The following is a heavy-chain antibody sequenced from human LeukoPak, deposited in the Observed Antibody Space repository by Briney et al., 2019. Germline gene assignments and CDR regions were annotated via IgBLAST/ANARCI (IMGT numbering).Heavy chain of an antibody. CDR3: ARTYYDSSGHRNFDY. CDR2: ISSSGSTI. Sequence: GGSLRLSCAASGFTFSSYETNWVRQAPGKGLEWVSYISSSGSTIYYADSVKGRFTISRDNAKNSLYLQMNSLRAEDTAVYYCARTYYDSSGHRNFDYWGQGTLVTVSS. CDR1: GFTFSSYE. D-gene: IGHD3-22*01. V-gene: IGHV3-48*03. J-gene: IGHJ4*02.